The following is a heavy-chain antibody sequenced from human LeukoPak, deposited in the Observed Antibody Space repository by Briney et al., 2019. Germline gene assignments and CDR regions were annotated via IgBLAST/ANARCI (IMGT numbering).Heavy chain of an antibody. V-gene: IGHV1-2*02. D-gene: IGHD3-22*01. CDR2: INPNNGGT. CDR3: ARGYYYDSSGYFDLDY. J-gene: IGHJ4*02. Sequence: ASVKVSCKASGYTFTGYYMHWVRQAPGQGLEWMGWINPNNGGTNYAQKFQGRVTMTRDTSISTAYMELSRLRSDDTAVYYCARGYYYDSSGYFDLDYWGQGALVTVSS. CDR1: GYTFTGYY.